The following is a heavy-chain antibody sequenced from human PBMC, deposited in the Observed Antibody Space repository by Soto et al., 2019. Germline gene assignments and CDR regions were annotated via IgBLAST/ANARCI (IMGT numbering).Heavy chain of an antibody. CDR3: ARANGDYVPNYFDY. CDR1: GVSISSGGYY. D-gene: IGHD4-17*01. J-gene: IGHJ4*02. CDR2: IYYSGST. Sequence: QVQLQESGPGLVKPSQTLSLTCTFSGVSISSGGYYWSWIRKHPGKGLEWIGYIYYSGSTYDNPPLKSRVTISVDTSKSQFSLKLTSVTAADTAVYYCARANGDYVPNYFDYWGQGTLVNVSS. V-gene: IGHV4-31*03.